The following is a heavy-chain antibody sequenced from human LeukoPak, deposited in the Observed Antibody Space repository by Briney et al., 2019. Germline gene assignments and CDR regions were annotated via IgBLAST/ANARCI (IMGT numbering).Heavy chain of an antibody. D-gene: IGHD6-6*01. CDR2: INYSGST. J-gene: IGHJ4*02. Sequence: PSETLSLTCTVSGGSISSSTYYWGWIRQPPGKGLEWIGSINYSGSTYYNSSLKRRVTISVDTSKNQFSLKLSSVTAADTAVYYCASPSISSSTYDHWGQGTLVTVSS. V-gene: IGHV4-39*01. CDR1: GGSISSSTYY. CDR3: ASPSISSSTYDH.